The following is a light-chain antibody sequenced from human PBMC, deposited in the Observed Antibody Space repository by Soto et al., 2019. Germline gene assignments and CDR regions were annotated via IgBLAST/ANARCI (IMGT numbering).Light chain of an antibody. CDR1: SSDVGGYNY. CDR3: ASYSGRYTFV. CDR2: EVS. Sequence: QSALAQPASVSGSPGQSITISCTGTSSDVGGYNYVSWYQQHPGKAPKLMIYEVSNRPSGVSNRFSGSKSGNTASLTISGLQPEDEADYYCASYSGRYTFVFGSGTKVTVL. J-gene: IGLJ1*01. V-gene: IGLV2-14*01.